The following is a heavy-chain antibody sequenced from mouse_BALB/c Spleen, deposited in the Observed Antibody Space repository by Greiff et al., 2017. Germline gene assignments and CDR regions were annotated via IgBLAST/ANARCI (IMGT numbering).Heavy chain of an antibody. V-gene: IGHV1-69*01. J-gene: IGHJ2*01. CDR1: GYTFTDYW. D-gene: IGHD2-10*01. CDR2: IDTSDSYT. CDR3: ARRAYYGNYDY. Sequence: QVQLKQPGAELVMPGASVKMSCKASGYTFTDYWMHWVKQRPGQGLEWIGAIDTSDSYTSYNQKFKGKATLTVDESSSTAYMQLSSLTSEDSAVYYCARRAYYGNYDYWGQGTTLTVSS.